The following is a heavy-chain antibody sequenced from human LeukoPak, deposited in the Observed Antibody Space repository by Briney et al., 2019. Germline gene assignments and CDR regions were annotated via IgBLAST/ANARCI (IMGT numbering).Heavy chain of an antibody. V-gene: IGHV3-30*04. CDR1: GFTFSSYA. D-gene: IGHD1-26*01. Sequence: GGSLRLSCAASGFTFSSYAMHWVRQAPGKGLEWVAVISYDGSNKYYADSVKGRFTISRDNSKNTLYLQMNSLRAEDTAVYYCAKTKATEANAFDIWGQGTMVTVSS. CDR3: AKTKATEANAFDI. J-gene: IGHJ3*02. CDR2: ISYDGSNK.